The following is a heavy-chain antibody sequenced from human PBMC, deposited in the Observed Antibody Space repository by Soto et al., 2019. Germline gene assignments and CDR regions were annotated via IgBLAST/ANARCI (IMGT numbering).Heavy chain of an antibody. CDR2: IIPIFGTA. Sequence: SVKVSCKASGGTFSSYAISWVRQAPGQGLELMGGIIPIFGTANYAQKFQGRVTITADESTSTAYMELSSLRSEDTAVYYCARYLGMTTVTWFDPWGQGTLVTVYS. CDR3: ARYLGMTTVTWFDP. CDR1: GGTFSSYA. V-gene: IGHV1-69*13. J-gene: IGHJ5*02. D-gene: IGHD4-4*01.